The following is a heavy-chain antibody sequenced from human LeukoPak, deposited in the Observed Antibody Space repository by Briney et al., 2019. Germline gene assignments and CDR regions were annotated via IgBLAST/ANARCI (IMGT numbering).Heavy chain of an antibody. Sequence: SETLSLTCTVSGGSISSYYWSWMRQPPGKGLEWIGYIYYSGSTNYNPSLKSRVTISVDTSKNQFSLKLSSVTAADTAVYYCARVGTYGSGSYLSWLDYWGQGTLVTVSS. V-gene: IGHV4-59*01. J-gene: IGHJ4*02. CDR1: GGSISSYY. CDR3: ARVGTYGSGSYLSWLDY. D-gene: IGHD3-10*01. CDR2: IYYSGST.